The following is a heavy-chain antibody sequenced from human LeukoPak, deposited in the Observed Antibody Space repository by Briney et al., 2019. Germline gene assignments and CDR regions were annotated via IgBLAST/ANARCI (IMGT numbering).Heavy chain of an antibody. V-gene: IGHV3-53*01. Sequence: GGSLRLSCAASGFTFSSYATNWVRQAPGKGLEWVSVIYSGGSTYYADSVKGRFTISRDNSKNTLYLQMNSLRAEDTAVYYCERGDACYFDYCGQGTLVTVSS. CDR2: IYSGGST. J-gene: IGHJ4*02. CDR1: GFTFSSYA. CDR3: ERGDACYFDY.